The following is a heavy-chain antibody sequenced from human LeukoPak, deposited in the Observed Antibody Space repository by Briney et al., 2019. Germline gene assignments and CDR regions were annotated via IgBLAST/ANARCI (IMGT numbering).Heavy chain of an antibody. J-gene: IGHJ4*02. CDR2: IYSGGST. D-gene: IGHD1-20*01. CDR3: ARDITGTADY. CDR1: GFAVSSNY. V-gene: IGHV3-66*02. Sequence: GGSLRLSCAASGFAVSSNYMSWVRQAPGKGLEWVSVIYSGGSTYYADSVKGRFTISRDNSKNTLYLQMNSLRAEDTAVYYCARDITGTADYWGQGTLVTASS.